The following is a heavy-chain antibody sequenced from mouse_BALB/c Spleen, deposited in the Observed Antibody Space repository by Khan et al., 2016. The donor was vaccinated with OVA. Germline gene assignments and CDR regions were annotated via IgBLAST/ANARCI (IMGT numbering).Heavy chain of an antibody. D-gene: IGHD2-14*01. J-gene: IGHJ4*01. CDR2: ISSTGST. V-gene: IGHV3-2*02. CDR3: ARSLYYSYGYALDC. Sequence: EVKLLESGPGLVKPSQSLSLTCTVTGYSITSDYAWNWIRQFPGNKLEWMGYISSTGSTSYNPSLKSQISITRDTSKNQFFLQLKSVTTEDTATYYCARSLYYSYGYALDCGGRGTSVTVSS. CDR1: GYSITSDYA.